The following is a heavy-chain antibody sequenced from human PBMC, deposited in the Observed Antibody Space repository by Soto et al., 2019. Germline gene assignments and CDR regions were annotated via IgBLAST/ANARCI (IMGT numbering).Heavy chain of an antibody. CDR1: GGSISSGGHS. J-gene: IGHJ4*02. CDR3: ARGGLLPDY. CDR2: ISHSGST. Sequence: SETLSLTCNVSGGSISSGGHSWSWIRQPPGKGLEWIGYISHSGSTYYNPSLKSRVTISVDRSKNQFSLKLSSVTAADTAVYYCARGGLLPDYWGQGTLVTVSS. V-gene: IGHV4-30-2*01. D-gene: IGHD6-19*01.